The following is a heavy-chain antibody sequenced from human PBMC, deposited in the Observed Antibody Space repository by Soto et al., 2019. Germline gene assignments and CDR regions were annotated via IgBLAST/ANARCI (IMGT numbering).Heavy chain of an antibody. CDR2: IYYSGST. V-gene: IGHV4-59*01. J-gene: IGHJ3*02. Sequence: PSETLSLTCTVSGGSISSYYWSWIRQPPGKGLEWIGYIYYSGSTNYNPSLKSRVTISVDTSKNQFSLKLSSVTAADTAVYYCARVWGGAFDIWDEGQMVTVS. CDR3: ARVWGGAFDI. D-gene: IGHD3-10*01. CDR1: GGSISSYY.